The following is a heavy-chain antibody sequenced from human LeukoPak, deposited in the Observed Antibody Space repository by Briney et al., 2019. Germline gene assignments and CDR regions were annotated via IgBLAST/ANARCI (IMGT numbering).Heavy chain of an antibody. V-gene: IGHV1-18*04. CDR2: ISAYNGNT. Sequence: ASVKVSCKASGYTFTGYYMHWVRQAPGQGPEWMGWISAYNGNTNYAQKLQGRVTMTTDTSTSTAYMELRSLRSDDTAVYYCARDSPRTYYYDSSGYTPFDYWGQGTLVTVSS. CDR1: GYTFTGYY. CDR3: ARDSPRTYYYDSSGYTPFDY. D-gene: IGHD3-22*01. J-gene: IGHJ4*02.